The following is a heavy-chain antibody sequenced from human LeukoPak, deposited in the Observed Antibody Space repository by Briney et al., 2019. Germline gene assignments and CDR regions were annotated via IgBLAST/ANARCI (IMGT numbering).Heavy chain of an antibody. Sequence: NHGESLKISCKASGYSFTNYWIGWARQMPGKGLEWMGIIYRGDSDTRYSPSFQGQVTFSADKSISTAYLQWSSLKASDTAMYYCARRRNYGANSNAFDIWGQGNPGHRLL. CDR2: IYRGDSDT. D-gene: IGHD4-23*01. CDR3: ARRRNYGANSNAFDI. J-gene: IGHJ3*02. V-gene: IGHV5-51*01. CDR1: GYSFTNYW.